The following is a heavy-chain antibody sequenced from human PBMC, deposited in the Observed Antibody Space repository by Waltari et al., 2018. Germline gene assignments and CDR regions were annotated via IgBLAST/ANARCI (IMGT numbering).Heavy chain of an antibody. D-gene: IGHD4-17*01. CDR1: GGSISGSVYY. V-gene: IGHV4-39*07. Sequence: QVQLQESGPGLVKPSETLSLTCSLSGGSISGSVYYWGWFRQPPGKGLEYIGSIYYDGTAFYSTSLKTPVTISVDTSYNQFSLKMKSVTAADTAMYFCVGDRGLRTFFDHWGQGTLVTVSS. CDR2: IYYDGTA. J-gene: IGHJ4*02. CDR3: VGDRGLRTFFDH.